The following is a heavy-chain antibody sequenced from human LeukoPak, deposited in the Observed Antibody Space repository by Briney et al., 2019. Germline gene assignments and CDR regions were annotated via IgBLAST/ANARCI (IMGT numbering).Heavy chain of an antibody. V-gene: IGHV4-34*01. Sequence: SETLSLTCAVYGGSFSGYYWSWIRQPPGKGLEWIGEINHSGSTNYNPSLKSRVTISVDTSKNQFFLKLSSVTAADTAVYYCARGMIFGPGSWWFDPWGQGTLVTVSS. CDR1: GGSFSGYY. CDR3: ARGMIFGPGSWWFDP. CDR2: INHSGST. D-gene: IGHD3/OR15-3a*01. J-gene: IGHJ5*02.